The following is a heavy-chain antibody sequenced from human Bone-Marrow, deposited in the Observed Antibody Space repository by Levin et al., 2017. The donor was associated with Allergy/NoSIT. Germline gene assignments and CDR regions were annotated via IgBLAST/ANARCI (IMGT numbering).Heavy chain of an antibody. CDR2: IWYDGSNT. Sequence: GESLKISCAASGFTFSTSGMHWVRQAPGKGLEWVALIWYDGSNTDYADSVRGRFTISRDNSQNTVDLQMNSLRGEDTAVYYCARDSKWGGYPYGVFDYWGQGTLVSVSS. D-gene: IGHD5-18*01. CDR3: ARDSKWGGYPYGVFDY. V-gene: IGHV3-33*01. J-gene: IGHJ4*02. CDR1: GFTFSTSG.